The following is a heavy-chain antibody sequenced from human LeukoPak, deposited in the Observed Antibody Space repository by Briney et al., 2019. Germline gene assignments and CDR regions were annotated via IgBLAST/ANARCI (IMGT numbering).Heavy chain of an antibody. V-gene: IGHV3-21*01. Sequence: GGSLRLSCAASGFTFSNAWMNWVRQAPGKGLEWVSSISSSSSYIYYADSVKGRFTISRDNAKNSLYLQMNSLRAEDTAVYYCARGGVGYCSSTSCYEYFDYWGQGTLVTVSS. D-gene: IGHD2-2*01. J-gene: IGHJ4*02. CDR2: ISSSSSYI. CDR1: GFTFSNAW. CDR3: ARGGVGYCSSTSCYEYFDY.